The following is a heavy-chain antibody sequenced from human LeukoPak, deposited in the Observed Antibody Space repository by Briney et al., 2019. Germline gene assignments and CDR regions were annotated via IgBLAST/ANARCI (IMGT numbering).Heavy chain of an antibody. CDR2: IKQDGSEE. J-gene: IGHJ4*02. D-gene: IGHD3-16*02. CDR1: GLSISGQW. Sequence: PGESLGLSCVASGLSISGQWMNWVRQAPGQGLEWVANIKQDGSEEHYVDSVKGRFTISRDDSRNSVSLKMNSVRAEDTAVYYCGYTNNFYHWGQRTLVVVS. V-gene: IGHV3-7*01. CDR3: GYTNNFYH.